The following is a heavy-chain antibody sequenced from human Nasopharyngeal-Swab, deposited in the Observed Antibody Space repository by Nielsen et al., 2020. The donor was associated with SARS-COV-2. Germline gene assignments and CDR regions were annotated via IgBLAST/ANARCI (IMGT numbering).Heavy chain of an antibody. J-gene: IGHJ4*02. V-gene: IGHV4-61*01. CDR2: IYYSGST. D-gene: IGHD3-10*01. CDR1: GGSVSGGSYY. CDR3: ASSGGSGSYYKLDY. Sequence: SETLSLTCTVSGGSVSGGSYYWSWIRQPPGKGLEWIGYIYYSGSTNYNPSLKSRVTISVDTSKNQFSLKLSSVTAADTAVYYCASSGGSGSYYKLDYWGQGTLVTVSS.